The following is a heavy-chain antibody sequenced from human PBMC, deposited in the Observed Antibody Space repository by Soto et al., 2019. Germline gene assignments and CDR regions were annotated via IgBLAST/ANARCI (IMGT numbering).Heavy chain of an antibody. D-gene: IGHD1-26*01. CDR1: GFSISDHY. J-gene: IGHJ4*02. Sequence: GGSLRLSCAASGFSISDHYMTWVRQAPGKGLEWGSVLYSGGTATSYADSVKGRFTVSRDTSKNTLSLQLDSLRAEDTAVYYCARGVPVGAIGRFYFDSWGQGTLVTVSS. CDR3: ARGVPVGAIGRFYFDS. CDR2: LYSGGTAT. V-gene: IGHV3-53*01.